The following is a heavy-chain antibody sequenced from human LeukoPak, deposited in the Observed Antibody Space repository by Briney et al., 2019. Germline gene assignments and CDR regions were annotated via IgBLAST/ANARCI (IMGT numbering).Heavy chain of an antibody. CDR3: ASGRITMIVVVKGPFDY. CDR2: IYYSGST. CDR1: GGXISSSSYY. J-gene: IGHJ4*02. V-gene: IGHV4-39*01. D-gene: IGHD3-22*01. Sequence: SETLSLTCTVSGGXISSSSYYWGWIRQPPGKGLEWLGSIYYSGSTYYNPSLKSRVTISVDTSKNQFSLKLSSVTAADTAVYYCASGRITMIVVVKGPFDYWGQGTLVTVSS.